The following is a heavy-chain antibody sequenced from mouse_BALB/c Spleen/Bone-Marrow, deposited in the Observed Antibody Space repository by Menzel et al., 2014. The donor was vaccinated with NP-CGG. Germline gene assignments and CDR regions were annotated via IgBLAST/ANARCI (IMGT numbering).Heavy chain of an antibody. CDR1: GYTFTSYW. Sequence: QVHVKQSGAELAKPGASVKMSCKASGYTFTSYWMHWVKQRPGQGLEWIGYINPSTTYSAYNQKFKDKATLTADKSSSTAYMQFSSPASEDSEVYYCALYYRYDYFDYWGQGTTLTVSS. J-gene: IGHJ2*01. CDR3: ALYYRYDYFDY. D-gene: IGHD2-14*01. V-gene: IGHV1-7*01. CDR2: INPSTTYS.